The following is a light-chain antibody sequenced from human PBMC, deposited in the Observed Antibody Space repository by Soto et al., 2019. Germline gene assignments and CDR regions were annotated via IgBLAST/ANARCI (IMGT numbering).Light chain of an antibody. J-gene: IGKJ5*01. CDR1: QSVSSN. V-gene: IGKV3-15*01. CDR3: QQYQNWPLIT. Sequence: EVVMTQYPGTLSVSPGERVTFSCRASQSVSSNLAWYQQKPGQTPRLLIYGASTRATGIPDRFSGSGSGTEFTLTISSLQSEDFADYYCQQYQNWPLITFGQRTRPENK. CDR2: GAS.